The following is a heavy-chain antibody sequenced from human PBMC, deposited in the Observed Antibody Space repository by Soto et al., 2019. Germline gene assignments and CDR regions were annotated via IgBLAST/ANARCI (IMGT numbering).Heavy chain of an antibody. V-gene: IGHV3-11*06. Sequence: GGSLRLSCAASGFTFSDYYMSWIRQAPGKGLEWVSYISSSSSYTNYADSVKGRFTISRDNAKNSLYLQMNSLRAEDTAVYYCARDYDFWSGYYTGHWDYWGQGTLVTVSS. D-gene: IGHD3-3*01. CDR3: ARDYDFWSGYYTGHWDY. CDR1: GFTFSDYY. J-gene: IGHJ4*02. CDR2: ISSSSSYT.